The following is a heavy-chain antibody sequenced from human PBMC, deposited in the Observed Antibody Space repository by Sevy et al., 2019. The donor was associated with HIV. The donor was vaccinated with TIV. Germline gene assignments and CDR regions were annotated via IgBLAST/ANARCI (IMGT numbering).Heavy chain of an antibody. CDR3: AKTYGGGSFDY. J-gene: IGHJ4*02. CDR2: INPDGSEK. D-gene: IGHD1-26*01. V-gene: IGHV3-7*01. CDR1: GFTFSSHW. Sequence: GGSLRLSCAPSGFTFSSHWMTWVRQAPGKGLEWVANINPDGSEKYHVESVKGRFTISRDKAKNSLYLQMHSLGVEDTAVYYCAKTYGGGSFDYWGQGTLVTVSS.